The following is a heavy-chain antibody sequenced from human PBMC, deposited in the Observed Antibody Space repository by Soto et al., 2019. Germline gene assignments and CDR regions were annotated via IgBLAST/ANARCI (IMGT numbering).Heavy chain of an antibody. CDR2: ISSSSSYI. Sequence: GGSLRLSCAASGFTFSSYSMNWVRQAPGKGLEWVSSISSSSSYIYYADSVKGRFTISRDNAKNSLYLQMNSLRAEDTAVYYCARDSSRTTFDPWGQGTLVTVSS. CDR1: GFTFSSYS. J-gene: IGHJ5*02. D-gene: IGHD4-4*01. V-gene: IGHV3-21*01. CDR3: ARDSSRTTFDP.